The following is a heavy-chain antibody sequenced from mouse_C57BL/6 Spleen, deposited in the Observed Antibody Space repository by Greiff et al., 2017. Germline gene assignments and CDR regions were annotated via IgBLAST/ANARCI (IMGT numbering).Heavy chain of an antibody. CDR3: SREDYGYPAWFAY. D-gene: IGHD2-2*01. CDR2: IYPGDGDT. V-gene: IGHV1-80*01. CDR1: GYAFSSYW. J-gene: IGHJ3*01. Sequence: VQLQQSGAELVKPGASVKISCKASGYAFSSYWMNWVKQRPGKGLEWIGQIYPGDGDTNYNGKFKGKATLTADKSSSKAYMQLSSLTSEDSAGYFWSREDYGYPAWFAYWGQGTLVTVSA.